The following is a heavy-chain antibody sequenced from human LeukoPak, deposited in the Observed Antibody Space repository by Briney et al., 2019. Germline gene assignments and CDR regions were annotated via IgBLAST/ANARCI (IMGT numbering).Heavy chain of an antibody. CDR2: IYYSGST. Sequence: SETLSLTCTVSGGSISSSSYYWGWIRQPPGKGLEWIGSIYYSGSTYYNPSLKSRVTISVDTSKNQFSLKLSSVTAADTAVYYCARDQSYYTMWGSGSYYNGYFDYWGQGTLVTVSA. D-gene: IGHD3-10*01. CDR1: GGSISSSSYY. CDR3: ARDQSYYTMWGSGSYYNGYFDY. V-gene: IGHV4-39*07. J-gene: IGHJ4*02.